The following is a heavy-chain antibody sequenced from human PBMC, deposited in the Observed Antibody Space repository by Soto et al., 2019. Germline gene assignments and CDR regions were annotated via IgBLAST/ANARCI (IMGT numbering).Heavy chain of an antibody. V-gene: IGHV1-2*02. CDR3: ARDPDYGDYWGYFFDS. D-gene: IGHD4-17*01. Sequence: GASVKVSCKASCYTFTSYALSCVRHAPGQGLEWMGWINPTSGGTVYAQNFQDRVTMTRDTSISTAYMELRRLNSDDTAAYYCARDPDYGDYWGYFFDSWGQGTPVTVSS. CDR1: CYTFTSYA. J-gene: IGHJ4*02. CDR2: INPTSGGT.